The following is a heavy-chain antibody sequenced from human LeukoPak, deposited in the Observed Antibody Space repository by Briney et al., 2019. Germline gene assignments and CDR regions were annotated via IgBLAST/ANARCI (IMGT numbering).Heavy chain of an antibody. V-gene: IGHV1-2*02. J-gene: IGHJ3*02. CDR2: INPNSGGT. CDR3: ARLLELERLVAFDI. Sequence: ASVKVSCKASGYTFTGYYMHWVRQAPGQGLEWMGWINPNSGGTNYAQKFQGRVTMTRDTSISTAYMELSRLRSDDTAVYYCARLLELERLVAFDIWGQGTMVTVSS. D-gene: IGHD1-1*01. CDR1: GYTFTGYY.